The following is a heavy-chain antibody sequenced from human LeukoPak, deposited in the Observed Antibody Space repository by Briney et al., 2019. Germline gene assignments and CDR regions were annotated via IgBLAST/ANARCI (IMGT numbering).Heavy chain of an antibody. V-gene: IGHV3-15*01. J-gene: IGHJ4*02. D-gene: IGHD5-24*01. CDR3: TTERDLYYFDY. Sequence: VGSLRLSCAASGFTFSNAWMSWVRPAPGKGLEWVGRIKSKTDGGTTDYAAPVKGRFTISRDDSKNTLYLQMNSLKTEDTAVYCCTTERDLYYFDYWGQGTLVTVSS. CDR2: IKSKTDGGTT. CDR1: GFTFSNAW.